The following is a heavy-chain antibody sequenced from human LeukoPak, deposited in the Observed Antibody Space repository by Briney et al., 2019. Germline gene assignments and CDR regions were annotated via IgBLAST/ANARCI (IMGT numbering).Heavy chain of an antibody. D-gene: IGHD3-9*01. CDR2: ISGSGGST. J-gene: IGHJ4*02. CDR3: AKGLRYFDWLPTSFDY. V-gene: IGHV3-23*01. CDR1: GFTFSSYA. Sequence: GGSLRLSCAASGFTFSSYAMSWVRQAPGKGLEWVSAISGSGGSTYYADSVKGRFTISRDNSKNTLYLQMNSLRAEDTAVYYCAKGLRYFDWLPTSFDYWGQGTLVTVSS.